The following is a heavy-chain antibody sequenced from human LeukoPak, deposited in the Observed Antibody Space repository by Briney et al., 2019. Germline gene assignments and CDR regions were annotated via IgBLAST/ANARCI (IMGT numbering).Heavy chain of an antibody. Sequence: QPGGSLRLSCAASGFTFDDYGMHWVRQAPGKGLEWVSGISWNSGSIGYAASMKGRFTISRDNAKKSLYLQMNNLRPEDTALYYCARDITSTFYYYYGLDVWGQGTTVTVSS. CDR3: ARDITSTFYYYYGLDV. J-gene: IGHJ6*02. CDR1: GFTFDDYG. V-gene: IGHV3-9*01. CDR2: ISWNSGSI.